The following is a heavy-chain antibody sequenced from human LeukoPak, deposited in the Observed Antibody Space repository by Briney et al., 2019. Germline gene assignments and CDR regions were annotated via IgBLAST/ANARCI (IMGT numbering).Heavy chain of an antibody. V-gene: IGHV1-46*01. D-gene: IGHD1/OR15-1a*01. CDR1: GYTFTSYY. J-gene: IGHJ3*01. Sequence: ASVKVSCKSSGYTFTSYYMYWVRQAPGHGLEWMGIINPSGGSTSYAQKFQGRVTMTRDTSTSTVYMELSSLRSEDTAVYYCAREFRTTTWSYDAFDLWGQGTMVTVSS. CDR2: INPSGGST. CDR3: AREFRTTTWSYDAFDL.